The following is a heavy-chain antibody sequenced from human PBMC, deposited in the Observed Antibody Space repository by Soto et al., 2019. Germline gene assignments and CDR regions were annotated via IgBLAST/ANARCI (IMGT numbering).Heavy chain of an antibody. Sequence: QVQLVQSGAEVKKPGSSVKVSCKASGGTFSSYAISWVLQAPGQGLEWMGGIIPIFGTANYAQKFQGRVTITADESTSTAYMELSSLRSEDTAVYYCARGKETYYDSSGYYLRDNWFDPWGQGTLVTVSS. CDR2: IIPIFGTA. D-gene: IGHD3-22*01. CDR1: GGTFSSYA. J-gene: IGHJ5*02. V-gene: IGHV1-69*12. CDR3: ARGKETYYDSSGYYLRDNWFDP.